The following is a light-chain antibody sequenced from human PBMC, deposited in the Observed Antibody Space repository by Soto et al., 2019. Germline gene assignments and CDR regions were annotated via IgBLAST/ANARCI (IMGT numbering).Light chain of an antibody. CDR1: QSVSSN. CDR3: QQYNNWSPGT. V-gene: IGKV3-15*01. J-gene: IGKJ2*01. CDR2: GAS. Sequence: EIVMTQSPATLSVSPGERATLSCRASQSVSSNLAWYQQKPGQAPRLLIYGASTRATGIPARFSGSGSGTGFTLTVSSLQSEDFGVYYCQQYNNWSPGTFGQGTKLEIK.